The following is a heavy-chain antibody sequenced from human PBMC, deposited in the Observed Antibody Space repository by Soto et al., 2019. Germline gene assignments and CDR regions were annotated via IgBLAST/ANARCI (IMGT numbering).Heavy chain of an antibody. J-gene: IGHJ3*02. CDR2: IIPILGIA. CDR1: GGTFSSYT. CDR3: AATYYYDSSTYRQEPDAFHI. Sequence: SVKVSCKASGGTFSSYTISWVRQAPGQGLEWMGRIIPILGIANYAQKFQGRVTITADKSTSTAYMELSSLRSEDTAVYYCAATYYYDSSTYRQEPDAFHIWCQGTMVTVSS. V-gene: IGHV1-69*02. D-gene: IGHD3-22*01.